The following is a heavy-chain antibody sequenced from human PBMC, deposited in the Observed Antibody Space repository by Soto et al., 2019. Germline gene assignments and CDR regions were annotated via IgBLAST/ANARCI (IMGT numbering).Heavy chain of an antibody. V-gene: IGHV4-59*01. J-gene: IGHJ6*03. Sequence: TSETLSLTCTVSGGSISSYYWSWIRQPPGKGLEWIGYIYYSGSTNYNPSLKSRVTISVDTSKNQFSLKLSSVTAADTAVYYCARFGALPHFPQYYYYMDVWGKGTTVTVSS. CDR1: GGSISSYY. D-gene: IGHD3-3*01. CDR3: ARFGALPHFPQYYYYMDV. CDR2: IYYSGST.